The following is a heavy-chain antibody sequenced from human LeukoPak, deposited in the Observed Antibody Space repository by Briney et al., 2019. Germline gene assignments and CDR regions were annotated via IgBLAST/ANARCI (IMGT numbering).Heavy chain of an antibody. Sequence: GGSLRLSCAASGFTFSDYGMHWVRQAPGKGVVWVAFMRYDVSDKYYADSVKGRFTISRDNSKNTLYLQMNSLRAEDTALYYCAKADRGSYYGLGDYFDYWGQGTPVTVSS. V-gene: IGHV3-30*02. J-gene: IGHJ4*02. CDR1: GFTFSDYG. CDR3: AKADRGSYYGLGDYFDY. D-gene: IGHD1-26*01. CDR2: MRYDVSDK.